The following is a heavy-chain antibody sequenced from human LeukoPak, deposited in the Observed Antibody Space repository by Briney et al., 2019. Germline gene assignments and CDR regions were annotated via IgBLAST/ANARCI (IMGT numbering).Heavy chain of an antibody. J-gene: IGHJ4*02. D-gene: IGHD2-21*02. CDR1: GYTFTSYG. Sequence: ASVKVSCKASGYTFTSYGISWVRQAPGQGLEWMGWISAYNGNTNYAQKLQGRVTMTTDTSTSTAYMELSSLRSEDTAVYYCARDLVVTAPKYLFDYWGQGTLVTVSS. CDR2: ISAYNGNT. V-gene: IGHV1-18*01. CDR3: ARDLVVTAPKYLFDY.